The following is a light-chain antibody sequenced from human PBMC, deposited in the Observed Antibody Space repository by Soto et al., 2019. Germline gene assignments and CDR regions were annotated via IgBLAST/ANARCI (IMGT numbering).Light chain of an antibody. J-gene: IGKJ5*01. CDR2: FAS. V-gene: IGKV1-39*01. CDR3: QQTYNTPRT. Sequence: DIQMTQSPSSLSAAVGDRVTITCRASQTISTYLNWYQQKPGKAPKLLIYFASTLQSGVPSRFSGSGSGTDFTLTISSLQPEDFATYYCQQTYNTPRTVGQGTRL. CDR1: QTISTY.